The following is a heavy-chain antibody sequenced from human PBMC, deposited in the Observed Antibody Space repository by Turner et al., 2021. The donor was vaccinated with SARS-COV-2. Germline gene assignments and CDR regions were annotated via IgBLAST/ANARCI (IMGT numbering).Heavy chain of an antibody. V-gene: IGHV1-24*01. CDR3: AAGSAVAGTPQFYSYYYGMDV. Sequence: QVQLVQSGPVVKKPGASVQVSCKVSGYTLTELSMHWVLQAPGKGLEWMGGFDPEDGETIYAQEFQGRVTMTEDTSTDTAYMELSSLRSEDTAVYYWAAGSAVAGTPQFYSYYYGMDVWGQGTTVTVSS. J-gene: IGHJ6*02. D-gene: IGHD6-19*01. CDR2: FDPEDGET. CDR1: GYTLTELS.